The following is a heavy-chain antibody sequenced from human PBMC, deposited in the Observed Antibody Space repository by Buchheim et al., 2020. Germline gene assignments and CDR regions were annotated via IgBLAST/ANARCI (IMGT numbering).Heavy chain of an antibody. CDR3: TRGPPYSGWSFDY. Sequence: QVQLVESGGGAVQPGRSLRLSCAASGFTFSTHAMHWVRQAPGKGLEWVTMIWHDGSNTHYAESVRGRFTISRDNSRDPVYLQMNSLRVEDTAVYYCTRGPPYSGWSFDYWGQGTL. J-gene: IGHJ4*02. V-gene: IGHV3-33*01. CDR2: IWHDGSNT. D-gene: IGHD6-19*01. CDR1: GFTFSTHA.